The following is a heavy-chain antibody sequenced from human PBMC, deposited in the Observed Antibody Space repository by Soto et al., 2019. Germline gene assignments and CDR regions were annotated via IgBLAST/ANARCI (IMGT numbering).Heavy chain of an antibody. J-gene: IGHJ4*02. CDR1: GGSISSGNYY. V-gene: IGHV4-30-4*01. CDR3: ATMGTPATGLYFFDY. Sequence: SETLSLTCTVPGGSISSGNYYWSWIRQPPGKGLEWIGFISYSGSTYYSTSLKSRVTTSVDTSKSQFSLNLSFVTAADTAVYYCATMGTPATGLYFFDYWGQGSLVTVSS. CDR2: ISYSGST. D-gene: IGHD2-15*01.